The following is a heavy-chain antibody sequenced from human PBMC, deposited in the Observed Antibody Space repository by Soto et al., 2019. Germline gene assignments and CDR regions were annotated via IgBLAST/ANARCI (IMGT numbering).Heavy chain of an antibody. V-gene: IGHV4-39*01. J-gene: IGHJ4*02. CDR2: IYYSGST. CDR3: ATSNTLFYDY. Sequence: SETLSLTCTVSGGSISSSSYYWGWIRQPPGKGLEWIGSIYYSGSTYYNPSLKSRVTISVATSKNQFSLKLSSVTAADRAVYYCATSNTLFYDYWRQGTLVTLSS. CDR1: GGSISSSSYY.